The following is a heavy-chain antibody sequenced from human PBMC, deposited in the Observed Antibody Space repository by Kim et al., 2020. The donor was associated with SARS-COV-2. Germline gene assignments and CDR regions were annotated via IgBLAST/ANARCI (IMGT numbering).Heavy chain of an antibody. CDR3: SLEGCSSTSCYGTTIDY. D-gene: IGHD2-2*01. V-gene: IGHV1-3*01. CDR2: INAGNGNT. CDR1: GYTFTSYA. Sequence: SVKVSCKASGYTFTSYAMHWVRQAPGQRLEWMGWINAGNGNTKYSQKFQGRVTITRDTSASTAYMELSSLRSEDTAVYYCSLEGCSSTSCYGTTIDYWGQGTLVTVSS. J-gene: IGHJ4*02.